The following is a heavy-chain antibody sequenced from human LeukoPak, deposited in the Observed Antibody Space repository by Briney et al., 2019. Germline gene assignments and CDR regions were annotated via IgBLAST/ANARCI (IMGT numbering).Heavy chain of an antibody. D-gene: IGHD3-10*01. CDR1: GYTFTSYD. V-gene: IGHV1-8*01. CDR3: ARGPRGVDYGSGSNWFDP. J-gene: IGHJ5*02. Sequence: ASVKVSCKASGYTFTSYDINWGRQATGQGLKGMGWMNPNSGNTAYEEKFQGRVTITRNTSISTAYMELSSLRSEDTAVYYCARGPRGVDYGSGSNWFDPWGQGTLVTVSS. CDR2: MNPNSGNT.